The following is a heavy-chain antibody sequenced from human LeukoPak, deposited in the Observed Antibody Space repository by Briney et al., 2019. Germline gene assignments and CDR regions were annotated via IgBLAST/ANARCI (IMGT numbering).Heavy chain of an antibody. V-gene: IGHV3-30*18. J-gene: IGHJ6*02. D-gene: IGHD4-17*01. Sequence: GRSLRLSCAASGFIFSSYGMHWVRQAPGKGLEWVAVISYDESHTYYADSVKARFTISRDNSKNTLYLQMNGLRAEDTAVYYCAKADGAPYYYGMDVWGQGTTVTVSS. CDR1: GFIFSSYG. CDR2: ISYDESHT. CDR3: AKADGAPYYYGMDV.